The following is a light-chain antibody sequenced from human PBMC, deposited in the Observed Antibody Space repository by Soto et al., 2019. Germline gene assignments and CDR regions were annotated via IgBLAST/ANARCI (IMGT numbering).Light chain of an antibody. J-gene: IGKJ1*01. CDR3: QRYYGAPGT. Sequence: DVQMTQSPSSLSASVGDRVTITCRASQAIAHYLAWYQQKPGKVPKLLIYDASTLQSGVPSRFVGSGSRTDFTLTITNLQPEDGASYYCQRYYGAPGTFGQGTKVEIK. V-gene: IGKV1-27*01. CDR1: QAIAHY. CDR2: DAS.